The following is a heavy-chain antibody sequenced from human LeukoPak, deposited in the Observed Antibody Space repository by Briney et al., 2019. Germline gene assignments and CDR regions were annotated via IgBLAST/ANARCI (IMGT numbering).Heavy chain of an antibody. CDR2: INSDGSST. CDR3: ATSLYYYDSSGYYPLDY. V-gene: IGHV3-74*01. Sequence: GXXLRLSCAASGFTFSSYWMHWVRQAPGKGLVWVSRINSDGSSTIYADSVKGRFTISRDKAKNTLYLQMNSLRAEDTAVYYCATSLYYYDSSGYYPLDYWGQGTLVTVSS. J-gene: IGHJ4*02. CDR1: GFTFSSYW. D-gene: IGHD3-22*01.